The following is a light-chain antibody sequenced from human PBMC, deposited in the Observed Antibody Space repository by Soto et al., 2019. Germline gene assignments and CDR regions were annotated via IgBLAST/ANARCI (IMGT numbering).Light chain of an antibody. CDR1: QSVSSNY. Sequence: EIVLTQSPGTLSLSPGERATLSCRASQSVSSNYLAWYQHKPGQAPRLLIYGASSRATGIPDRFSGSGSGTDFTLTISRLEPEDFAVYSCQQYGSSPVTFGPGTKVDIK. V-gene: IGKV3-20*01. J-gene: IGKJ3*01. CDR3: QQYGSSPVT. CDR2: GAS.